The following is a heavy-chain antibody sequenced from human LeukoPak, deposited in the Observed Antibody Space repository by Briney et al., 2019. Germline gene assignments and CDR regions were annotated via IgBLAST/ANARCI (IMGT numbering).Heavy chain of an antibody. CDR3: ARRSYDSSGYYQFDY. D-gene: IGHD3-22*01. CDR2: IIPIFGTA. CDR1: GGTFSSYA. J-gene: IGHJ4*02. Sequence: SVKVSCKASGGTFSSYAISWSRQAPGQGLEWMGRIIPIFGTANYAQKFQGRVTITTDESTSTAYMELSSLRSEDTAVYYCARRSYDSSGYYQFDYWGQGTLVTVSS. V-gene: IGHV1-69*05.